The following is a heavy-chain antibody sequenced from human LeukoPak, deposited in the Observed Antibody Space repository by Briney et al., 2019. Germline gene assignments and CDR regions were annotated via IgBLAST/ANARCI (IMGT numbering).Heavy chain of an antibody. CDR2: IKDKSEGGPT. V-gene: IGHV3-15*01. Sequence: PGGSLRLSCAASGFTVSNAWMNWVRQAPGKGLEWVGRIKDKSEGGPTDYAAPVKGRFTISRDDSKNTLYLQMDYLKTEDTAVYYCTTGPAAFVAILAGFDPWGQGTLVTVSS. D-gene: IGHD2-15*01. CDR3: TTGPAAFVAILAGFDP. CDR1: GFTVSNAW. J-gene: IGHJ5*02.